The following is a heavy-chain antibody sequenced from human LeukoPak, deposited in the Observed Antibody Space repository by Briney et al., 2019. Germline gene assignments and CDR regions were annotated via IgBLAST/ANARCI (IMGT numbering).Heavy chain of an antibody. D-gene: IGHD2-15*01. J-gene: IGHJ4*02. V-gene: IGHV3-9*01. Sequence: PGGSLRLSCAASGFTFDDYAMHWVRHAPGKGLEWVSGISWNSGRIVYADSVKGRFPISRDNAKNSLYLQMNSLRAEDTALYYCAKGVSTVVTVFFDYWGQGTLVTVSS. CDR1: GFTFDDYA. CDR2: ISWNSGRI. CDR3: AKGVSTVVTVFFDY.